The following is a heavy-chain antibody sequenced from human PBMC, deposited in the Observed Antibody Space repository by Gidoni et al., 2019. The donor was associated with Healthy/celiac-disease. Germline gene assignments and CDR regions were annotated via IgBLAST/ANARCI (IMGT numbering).Heavy chain of an antibody. V-gene: IGHV2-5*02. CDR3: AHRYSSSRAGYFQH. CDR1: GFSLSTSGVG. J-gene: IGHJ1*01. Sequence: QITLKESGPTLVKPTQTLTLTCPFSGFSLSTSGVGVGWIRQPPGKALEWLALIYWDDDKRYSPSLKSRLTITKDTSKNQVVLTMTNMDPVDTATYYCAHRYSSSRAGYFQHWGQGTLVTVSS. D-gene: IGHD6-13*01. CDR2: IYWDDDK.